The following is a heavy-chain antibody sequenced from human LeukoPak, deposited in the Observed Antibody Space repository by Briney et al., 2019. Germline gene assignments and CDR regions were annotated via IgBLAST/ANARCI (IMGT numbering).Heavy chain of an antibody. D-gene: IGHD3-22*01. CDR2: ISGSGGST. CDR1: GFTVSSNY. CDR3: AKDSPPYYYDSSGWFDY. Sequence: PGGSLRLSCAASGFTVSSNYMSWVRQAPGKGLEWVSAISGSGGSTYYADSVKGRFTISRDNSKNTLYLQMNSLRAEDTAVYYCAKDSPPYYYDSSGWFDYWGQGTLVTVSS. V-gene: IGHV3-23*01. J-gene: IGHJ4*02.